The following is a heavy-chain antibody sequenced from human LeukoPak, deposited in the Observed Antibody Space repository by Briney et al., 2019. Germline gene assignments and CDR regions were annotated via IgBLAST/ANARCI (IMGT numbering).Heavy chain of an antibody. D-gene: IGHD3-22*01. CDR1: GFIFNNYG. Sequence: GGSLRLSCAASGFIFNNYGLIWVRQAPGKGLEWVSAISNDGGGTQYADFVEGRFTISRDNSKNTLFLQMSSLRAENTALYYCAKGSSGYFADLWGQGTLVTVSS. V-gene: IGHV3-23*01. CDR3: AKGSSGYFADL. J-gene: IGHJ5*02. CDR2: ISNDGGGT.